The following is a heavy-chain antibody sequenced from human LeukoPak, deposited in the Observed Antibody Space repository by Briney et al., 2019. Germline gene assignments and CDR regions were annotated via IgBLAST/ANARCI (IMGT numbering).Heavy chain of an antibody. CDR2: IYFRGST. J-gene: IGHJ3*02. CDR3: ARIGLGELSFLPEEAFDI. Sequence: SETLSLTCTVSGGSISSGSDYWSWIRQPAGKGLEWIGRIYFRGSTNYNPSFKSRVTISIDTSKNQFSLNVSSVTAADTAVYYCARIGLGELSFLPEEAFDIWGQGTMVTVSS. CDR1: GGSISSGSDY. D-gene: IGHD3-16*02. V-gene: IGHV4-61*02.